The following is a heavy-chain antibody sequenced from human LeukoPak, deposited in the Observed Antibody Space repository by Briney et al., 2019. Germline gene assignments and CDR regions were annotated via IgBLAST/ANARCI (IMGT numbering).Heavy chain of an antibody. V-gene: IGHV1-18*04. CDR2: ISAYNGNT. J-gene: IGHJ4*02. CDR1: GYTFTSYG. D-gene: IGHD5-18*01. Sequence: ASVKVCCKASGYTFTSYGISWVRQAPGQGLEWMGWISAYNGNTNYAQKLQGRVTMTTDTSTSTAYMELRSLRSDDTAVYYCARGGRVDTAMVSVYWGQGTLVTVSS. CDR3: ARGGRVDTAMVSVY.